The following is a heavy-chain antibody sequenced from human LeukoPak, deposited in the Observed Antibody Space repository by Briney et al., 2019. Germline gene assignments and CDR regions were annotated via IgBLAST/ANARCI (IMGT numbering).Heavy chain of an antibody. D-gene: IGHD3-22*01. V-gene: IGHV3-23*01. CDR1: GFTFSSHA. CDR3: AKDYYDSSIFSAPHLFAC. Sequence: PGGSLRLSCAAPGFTFSSHAMTWVRQASGKGLEWVSSIRGSGGYTYYADSVKGRFTISRDNFQNTLYLQMNSLRAEDTAVYYCAKDYYDSSIFSAPHLFACWGQGTLVTVSS. J-gene: IGHJ4*02. CDR2: IRGSGGYT.